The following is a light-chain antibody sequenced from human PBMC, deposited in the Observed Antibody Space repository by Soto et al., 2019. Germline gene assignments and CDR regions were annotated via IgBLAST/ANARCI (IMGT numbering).Light chain of an antibody. CDR1: QSVSSN. V-gene: IGKV3-15*01. J-gene: IGKJ5*01. CDR3: QQRSNWPPEIT. CDR2: GAS. Sequence: EIVMTQSPATLSVSPGERATLSCRASQSVSSNLAWYQQKPGQAPRLLIYGASTRATGIPARFSGSGSGTDFTLTISRLEPEDFAVYYCQQRSNWPPEITFGQGTRLEIK.